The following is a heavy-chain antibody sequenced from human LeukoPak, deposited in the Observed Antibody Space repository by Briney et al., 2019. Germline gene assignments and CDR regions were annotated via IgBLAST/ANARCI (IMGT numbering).Heavy chain of an antibody. D-gene: IGHD5-18*01. CDR1: GSTFSNAG. J-gene: IGHJ3*01. Sequence: SGGSLRLSCAASGSTFSNAGMSWVRQAPGKGLEWVGRITSKTDGVTADYAAPVKGRFTMSRDDSKNTVYLQMSSLKTEDTAVYYCTTVRTSRGYSFGFCGQGTVVSVSS. V-gene: IGHV3-15*01. CDR3: TTVRTSRGYSFGF. CDR2: ITSKTDGVTA.